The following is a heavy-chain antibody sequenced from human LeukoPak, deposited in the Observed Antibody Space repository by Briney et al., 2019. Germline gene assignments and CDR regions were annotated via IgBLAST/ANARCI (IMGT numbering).Heavy chain of an antibody. J-gene: IGHJ4*02. CDR2: ISSSSSYT. V-gene: IGHV3-11*06. D-gene: IGHD5-12*01. CDR3: AKDKLVYSGYDYHY. Sequence: GGSLRLSCAASGFTFSDYYMSWIRQAPGKGLEWVSYISSSSSYTNYADSVKGRFNIPRDNAKNSLYLQMNSLRAEDTAVYYCAKDKLVYSGYDYHYCGQGSLVTDSS. CDR1: GFTFSDYY.